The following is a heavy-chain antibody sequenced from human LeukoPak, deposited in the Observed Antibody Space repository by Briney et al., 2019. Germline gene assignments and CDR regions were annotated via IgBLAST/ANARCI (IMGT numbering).Heavy chain of an antibody. CDR2: ISGSGGST. D-gene: IGHD3-9*01. CDR1: GFTFSSYA. Sequence: PGGSLRLSCAASGFTFSSYAMSWVRQAPGKGLEWVSAISGSGGSTYYADSVKGRFTISRDNSKNTLYLQMNSLRAEDTAVYYCARGNGDYDILTGYYEGGYNWFAPWGQGTLVTVSS. V-gene: IGHV3-23*01. J-gene: IGHJ5*02. CDR3: ARGNGDYDILTGYYEGGYNWFAP.